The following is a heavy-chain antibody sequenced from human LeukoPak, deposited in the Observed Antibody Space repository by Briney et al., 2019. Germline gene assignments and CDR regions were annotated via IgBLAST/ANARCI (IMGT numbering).Heavy chain of an antibody. CDR3: ASAITMIVVAPGY. J-gene: IGHJ4*02. CDR2: ISYDGSNK. D-gene: IGHD3-22*01. CDR1: GFTFSSYA. V-gene: IGHV3-30-3*01. Sequence: GGSLRLSCAASGFTFSSYAMHWVRQAPGKGLEGGAVISYDGSNKYYADSVKGRFTISRDNSKNTLYLQMNSLRAEDTAVYYCASAITMIVVAPGYWGQGTLVTVSS.